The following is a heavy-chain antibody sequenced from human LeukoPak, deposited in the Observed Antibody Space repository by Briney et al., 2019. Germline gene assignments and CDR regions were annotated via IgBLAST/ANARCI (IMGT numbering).Heavy chain of an antibody. J-gene: IGHJ4*02. Sequence: KSSETLSLTCTVSGGSITSYYWSWIRQPPGKGLEWIGYLFHSGTRRYNPSLKSRVTISADTTKNQISLTLNSTTAADTAVYYCARRRGWKQQLVYFDYWGQGTLATVSS. V-gene: IGHV4-59*08. CDR2: LFHSGTR. D-gene: IGHD6-13*01. CDR3: ARRRGWKQQLVYFDY. CDR1: GGSITSYY.